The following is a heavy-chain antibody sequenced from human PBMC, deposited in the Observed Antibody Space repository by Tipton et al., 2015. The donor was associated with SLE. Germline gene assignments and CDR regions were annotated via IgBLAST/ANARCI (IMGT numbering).Heavy chain of an antibody. V-gene: IGHV3-33*01. CDR1: GFTFSSYG. J-gene: IGHJ3*02. CDR2: IWYDGSNK. CDR3: AYSDAFDI. Sequence: SLRLSCAASGFTFSSYGMHWVRQAPGKGLEWVAVIWYDGSNKYYADSVKGRFTISRDNAKNSLYLQMNSLRAEDTAVYYCAYSDAFDIWGQGTMVTVSS. D-gene: IGHD2-15*01.